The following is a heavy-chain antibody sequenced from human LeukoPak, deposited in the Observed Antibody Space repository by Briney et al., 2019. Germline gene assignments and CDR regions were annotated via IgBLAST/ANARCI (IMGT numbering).Heavy chain of an antibody. CDR1: GYTFTSYY. CDR3: ATFTYYYDSSGYYPFDY. CDR2: INPSGGST. J-gene: IGHJ4*02. Sequence: ASVKVPCKASGYTFTSYYMHWVRQAPGQGLEWMGIINPSGGSTSYAQKFQGRVTMTRDTSISTAYMELSRLRSDDTAVYYCATFTYYYDSSGYYPFDYWGQGTLVTVSS. D-gene: IGHD3-22*01. V-gene: IGHV1-46*01.